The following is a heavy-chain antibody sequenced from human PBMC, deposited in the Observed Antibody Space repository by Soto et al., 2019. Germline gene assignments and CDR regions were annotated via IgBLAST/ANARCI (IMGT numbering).Heavy chain of an antibody. D-gene: IGHD3-10*01. CDR3: ARLPRRDYYYGMDV. J-gene: IGHJ6*02. Sequence: QVQLVQSGAEVKKPGSSVKVSCTASGGTFSSYAISWVRQAPGQGLEWMGGIIPIFGTANYAQKFQGRVTITADESTSTAYMELSSLRSEDTAVYYCARLPRRDYYYGMDVWGQGTTVTVSS. CDR2: IIPIFGTA. V-gene: IGHV1-69*01. CDR1: GGTFSSYA.